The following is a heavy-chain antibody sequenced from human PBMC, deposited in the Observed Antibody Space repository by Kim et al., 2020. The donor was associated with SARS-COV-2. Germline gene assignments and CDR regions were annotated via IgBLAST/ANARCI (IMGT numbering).Heavy chain of an antibody. CDR3: AKSPPLYSSGWTIDY. CDR2: IWYDGSNK. D-gene: IGHD6-19*01. V-gene: IGHV3-33*06. Sequence: GGSLRLSCAASGFTFSSYAMHWVRQAPGKGLEWVAVIWYDGSNKYYADSVKGRFTISRDNSKNTLYLQMNSLRAEDTAVYYCAKSPPLYSSGWTIDYWGQGTLVTVSS. CDR1: GFTFSSYA. J-gene: IGHJ4*02.